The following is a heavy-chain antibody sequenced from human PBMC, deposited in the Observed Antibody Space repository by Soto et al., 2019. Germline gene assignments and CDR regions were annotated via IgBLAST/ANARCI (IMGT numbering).Heavy chain of an antibody. D-gene: IGHD2-2*01. CDR2: IYYSGST. Sequence: SETLSLTCTVSGGSISSGDYYWSWIRQPPGKGLEWIGYIYYSGSTYYNPSLNSRVTVSVDTSKNQFSLKLTSVTAADTAVYYCARLHGYCISSSCHGHYAMDVWGQGTTVTVSS. CDR3: ARLHGYCISSSCHGHYAMDV. CDR1: GGSISSGDYY. J-gene: IGHJ6*02. V-gene: IGHV4-30-4*01.